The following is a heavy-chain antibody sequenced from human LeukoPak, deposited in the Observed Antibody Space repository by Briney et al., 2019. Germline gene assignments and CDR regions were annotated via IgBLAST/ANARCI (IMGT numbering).Heavy chain of an antibody. CDR3: ARRGSGYTHDF. CDR2: VYNSGST. V-gene: IGHV4-59*08. D-gene: IGHD5-24*01. CDR1: GASISSYY. Sequence: PSETLSLTCTVSGASISSYYWSWIRQPPGKGLEWIGFVYNSGSTNYNPSLKSRVTISVDTSKNQFSLKLSSVTAADTAVHYCARRGSGYTHDFWGQGTLVTVSS. J-gene: IGHJ4*02.